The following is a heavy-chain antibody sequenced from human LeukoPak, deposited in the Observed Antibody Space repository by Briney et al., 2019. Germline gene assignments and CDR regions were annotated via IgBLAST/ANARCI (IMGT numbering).Heavy chain of an antibody. Sequence: SETLSLTCTVSGGSISSYFWIWIRQPPGKGLEWIGYIYYSGNTNSNPSLKSRVTISVDTSKNQFSLNLRSVTAADTAVYYCARIPKYCSSTSCYGYYFDYWGQGTLVTVSS. D-gene: IGHD2-2*01. V-gene: IGHV4-59*01. CDR2: IYYSGNT. J-gene: IGHJ4*02. CDR1: GGSISSYF. CDR3: ARIPKYCSSTSCYGYYFDY.